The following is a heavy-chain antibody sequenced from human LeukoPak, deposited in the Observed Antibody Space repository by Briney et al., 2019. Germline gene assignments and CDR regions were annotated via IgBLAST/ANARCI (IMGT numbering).Heavy chain of an antibody. Sequence: PGGSLRLSCAASGFTFSSYAMSWVRQAPGKGLEWVSSISSSSSYIYYADSVKGRFTISRDNAKNSLYLQMNSLRAEDTAVYYCARYISSSRKVGAIDYWGQGTLVTVSS. CDR1: GFTFSSYA. D-gene: IGHD1-26*01. CDR2: ISSSSSYI. V-gene: IGHV3-21*01. CDR3: ARYISSSRKVGAIDY. J-gene: IGHJ4*02.